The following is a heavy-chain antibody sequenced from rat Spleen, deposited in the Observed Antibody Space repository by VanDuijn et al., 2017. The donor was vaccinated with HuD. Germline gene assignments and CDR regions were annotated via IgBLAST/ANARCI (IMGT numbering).Heavy chain of an antibody. V-gene: IGHV3-1*01. CDR1: GYSITTNY. D-gene: IGHD1-10*01. J-gene: IGHJ2*01. CDR3: SRSLGRVYNNYFDY. Sequence: EVQLQESGPGLVKPSQSLSLTCSITGYSITTNYWGWIRKFPGNKMEWIGHIRSSGSTSYNPSLKSRISITRDTSKNQFFLQLNSVTTEDTATYYCSRSLGRVYNNYFDYWGQGVMVTVSS. CDR2: IRSSGST.